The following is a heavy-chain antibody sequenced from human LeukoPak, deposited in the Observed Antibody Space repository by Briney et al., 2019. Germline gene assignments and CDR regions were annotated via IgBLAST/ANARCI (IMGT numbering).Heavy chain of an antibody. D-gene: IGHD6-19*01. V-gene: IGHV4-39*01. CDR2: IYYSGST. CDR3: ARRYSSGWVDY. Sequence: PSETLSLTCTVSGGSISSSSYYWGWIRQPPGKGLEGIGSIYYSGSTYYNPSLKSRVTISVDTSKNQFSLKLSSVTAADTAVYYCARRYSSGWVDYWGQGTLVTVSS. J-gene: IGHJ4*02. CDR1: GGSISSSSYY.